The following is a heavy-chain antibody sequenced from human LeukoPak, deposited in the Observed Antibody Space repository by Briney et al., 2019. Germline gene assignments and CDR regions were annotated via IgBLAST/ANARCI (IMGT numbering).Heavy chain of an antibody. Sequence: ASVTVSCKASGYTFPSYDINWVRQATGQGLEWMGWMNPNSGNTGYAQKFQGRVTMTRNTSISTAYMELSSLRSGDTAVYYCARGLAVAGTGYWGQGTLVTVSS. D-gene: IGHD6-19*01. J-gene: IGHJ4*02. CDR3: ARGLAVAGTGY. V-gene: IGHV1-8*01. CDR1: GYTFPSYD. CDR2: MNPNSGNT.